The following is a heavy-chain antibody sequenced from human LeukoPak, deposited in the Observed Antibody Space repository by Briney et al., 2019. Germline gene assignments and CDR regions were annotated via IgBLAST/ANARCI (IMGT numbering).Heavy chain of an antibody. CDR3: AKDINGGGDYGGYFDY. CDR1: GFTFSSYG. V-gene: IGHV3-30*02. CDR2: IRYDGSNK. Sequence: PGGSLRLSCAASGFTFSSYGMHWVRQVPGKGLEWVAFIRYDGSNKYYADSVKGRFTISRDNSKNTLYLQMNSLRAEDTALYYCAKDINGGGDYGGYFDYWGQGTLVTVSS. D-gene: IGHD4-17*01. J-gene: IGHJ4*02.